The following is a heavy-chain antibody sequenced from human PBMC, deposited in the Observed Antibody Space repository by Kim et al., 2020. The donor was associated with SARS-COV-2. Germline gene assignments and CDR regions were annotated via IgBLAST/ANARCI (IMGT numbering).Heavy chain of an antibody. CDR1: GFTVSSNY. Sequence: GGSLRLSCAASGFTVSSNYMSWVRQAPGKGLEWVSVIYSGGSTYYADSVKGRFTISRDNSKNTLYLQMNSLRAEDTAVYYCARGVSYYYYGMDVWGQGTTVTVSS. CDR3: ARGVSYYYYGMDV. D-gene: IGHD6-13*01. J-gene: IGHJ6*02. V-gene: IGHV3-66*01. CDR2: IYSGGST.